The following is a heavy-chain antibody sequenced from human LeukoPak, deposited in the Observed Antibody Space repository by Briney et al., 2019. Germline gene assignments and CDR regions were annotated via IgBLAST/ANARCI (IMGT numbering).Heavy chain of an antibody. V-gene: IGHV3-30*02. CDR3: ASTYYYDSSGYSGPFDI. Sequence: GGSLRLSCAASGFTFSSYGMHWVRQAPGKGLEWVAFIRYDGSNKYYADSVKGRFTISRDNSKNTLYLQMNSLRAEDTAVYYCASTYYYDSSGYSGPFDIWGQGTMVTVSS. CDR1: GFTFSSYG. D-gene: IGHD3-22*01. CDR2: IRYDGSNK. J-gene: IGHJ3*02.